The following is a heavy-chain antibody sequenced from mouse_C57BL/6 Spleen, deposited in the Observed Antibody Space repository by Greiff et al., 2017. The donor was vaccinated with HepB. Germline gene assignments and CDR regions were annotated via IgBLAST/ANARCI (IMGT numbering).Heavy chain of an antibody. CDR1: GFTFSSYA. D-gene: IGHD1-1*01. CDR3: ARDGSSYWYFDV. V-gene: IGHV5-4*01. J-gene: IGHJ1*03. Sequence: EVMLVESGGGLVKPGGSLKLSCAASGFTFSSYAMSWVRQTPEKRLEWVATISDGGSYTYYPDNVKGRFTISRDNAKNILYLQMSHLKSEDTAMYYCARDGSSYWYFDVWGTGTTVTVSS. CDR2: ISDGGSYT.